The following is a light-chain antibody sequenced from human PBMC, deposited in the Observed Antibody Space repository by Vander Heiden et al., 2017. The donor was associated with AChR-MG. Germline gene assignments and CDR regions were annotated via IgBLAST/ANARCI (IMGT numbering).Light chain of an antibody. CDR3: QQYNNWPRA. V-gene: IGKV3-15*01. J-gene: IGKJ1*01. Sequence: DIVMTQSPATLSVSPGERATLSCRASQSVSSSFAWYQQKPGQAPRLLIYGASTRATGIPARFSGSGAGTEFTLTISSLQSEDFAVYCCQQYNNWPRAFGQGTKVEIK. CDR1: QSVSSS. CDR2: GAS.